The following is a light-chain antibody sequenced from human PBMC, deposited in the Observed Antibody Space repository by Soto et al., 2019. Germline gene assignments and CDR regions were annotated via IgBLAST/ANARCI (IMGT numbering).Light chain of an antibody. CDR3: QSYDSSVSGSI. CDR1: SSNIGAGYD. V-gene: IGLV1-40*01. Sequence: QPVLTQPPSVSGAPGQRVTISCTGSSSNIGAGYDVHWYQQLPGTAPKLLIYGSVNRPSGVPDRFSGSKSGTSASLAITGLQAEDESVYYCQSYDSSVSGSIFGGGTKVTVL. J-gene: IGLJ2*01. CDR2: GSV.